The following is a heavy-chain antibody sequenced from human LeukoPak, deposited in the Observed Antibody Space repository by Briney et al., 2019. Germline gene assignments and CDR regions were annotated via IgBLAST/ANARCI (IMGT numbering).Heavy chain of an antibody. Sequence: ESLKISSKGSGYNFATYWIGWVRQMPGKGLEWMGIIFPGDSDTRYSPSFQGQVTISADKSISTAYLQWSSLKASDTAMYYCARRVVATPGAFDIWGQGTMVTVSS. CDR2: IFPGDSDT. V-gene: IGHV5-51*01. J-gene: IGHJ3*02. CDR1: GYNFATYW. D-gene: IGHD2-15*01. CDR3: ARRVVATPGAFDI.